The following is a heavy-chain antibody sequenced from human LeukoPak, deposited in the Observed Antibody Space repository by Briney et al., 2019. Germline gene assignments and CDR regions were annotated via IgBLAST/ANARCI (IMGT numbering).Heavy chain of an antibody. CDR2: GHYSGNT. D-gene: IGHD2-8*01. Sequence: PSETLSLTCTVSGTXITSYYWNWIRQAPGQGPEWIGYGHYSGNTKYNPPLKSRVTISVDTSKNQFSLRLSSVTAADTAVYFCAKWASDNRAFDLWGQGTLVTVSS. V-gene: IGHV4-59*08. J-gene: IGHJ4*02. CDR1: GTXITSYY. CDR3: AKWASDNRAFDL.